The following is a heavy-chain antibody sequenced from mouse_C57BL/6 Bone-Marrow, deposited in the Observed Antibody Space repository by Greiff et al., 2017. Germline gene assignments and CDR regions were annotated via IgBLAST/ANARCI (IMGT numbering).Heavy chain of an antibody. CDR2: IYPGSGST. D-gene: IGHD1-3*01. J-gene: IGHJ4*01. CDR3: ARCLTFYYAMDY. CDR1: GYTFTSYW. Sequence: QLQLKQPGAELVKPGASVKMSCKASGYTFTSYWITWVKQRPGQGLEWIGDIYPGSGSTNYNEKFKSKATLTVDTSSSTAYMQLSSLTSEDSAVYYCARCLTFYYAMDYWGQGTSVTVSS. V-gene: IGHV1-55*01.